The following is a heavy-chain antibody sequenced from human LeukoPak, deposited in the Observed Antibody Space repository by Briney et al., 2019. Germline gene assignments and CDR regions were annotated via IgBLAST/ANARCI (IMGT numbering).Heavy chain of an antibody. CDR1: GGSFSTYD. Sequence: SSETLSLTCAVSGGSFSTYDLSWIRQSPGKGLEWIGYVYYTGSTNYNPSLKSRVTISVDTSKNQFSLKLSSVTAAGTAVYYCARRLAATELDPCGQGTLVTVSS. CDR3: ARRLAATELDP. J-gene: IGHJ5*02. V-gene: IGHV4-59*08. CDR2: VYYTGST. D-gene: IGHD6-13*01.